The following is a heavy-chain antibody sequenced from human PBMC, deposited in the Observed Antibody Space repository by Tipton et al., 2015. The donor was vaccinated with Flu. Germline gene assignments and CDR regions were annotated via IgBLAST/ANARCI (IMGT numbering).Heavy chain of an antibody. CDR2: ITNSGDYT. J-gene: IGHJ4*02. CDR3: ANIGGGSYYEGDF. D-gene: IGHD1-26*01. Sequence: LSLTCTVSGGSISSTKSYSAWVRQAPGKGLEWVSSITNSGDYTYYADSVKGRFTISRDNSKNTLYLRMNSLRAEDTAIYYCANIGGGSYYEGDFWVQGT. V-gene: IGHV3-23*01. CDR1: GGSISSTKS.